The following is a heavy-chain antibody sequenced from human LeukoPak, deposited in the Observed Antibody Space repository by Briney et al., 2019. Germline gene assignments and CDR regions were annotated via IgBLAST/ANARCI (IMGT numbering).Heavy chain of an antibody. CDR2: ISYDGNNK. J-gene: IGHJ4*02. CDR3: AKDRDGSGSYFDY. V-gene: IGHV3-30*18. Sequence: GGSLRLSCAASGFTFSTYGMHWVRQSPGKGLEWVAVISYDGNNKYYADSVKGRFTISRDNSKSTLFLQMNSLRAEDAAVYYCAKDRDGSGSYFDYWGQGTLVTVSS. D-gene: IGHD3-10*01. CDR1: GFTFSTYG.